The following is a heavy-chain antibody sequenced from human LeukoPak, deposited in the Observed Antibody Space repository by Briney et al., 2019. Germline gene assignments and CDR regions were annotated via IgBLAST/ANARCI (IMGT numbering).Heavy chain of an antibody. Sequence: PSETLSLTCAVYGGSFSGYYWSWIRQPPGKGLEWIGEINHSGSTNYNPSLKSRVTISVDTSKNQFSLKLSSVTAADTAVYYCARGGVVPAVKGRNWFDPWGQGTLVTVSS. J-gene: IGHJ5*02. CDR1: GGSFSGYY. D-gene: IGHD2-2*01. V-gene: IGHV4-34*01. CDR2: INHSGST. CDR3: ARGGVVPAVKGRNWFDP.